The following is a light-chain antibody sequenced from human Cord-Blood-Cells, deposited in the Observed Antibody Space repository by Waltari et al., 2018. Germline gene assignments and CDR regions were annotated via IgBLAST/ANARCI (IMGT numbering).Light chain of an antibody. CDR2: EVS. J-gene: IGLJ1*01. CDR1: SSDVVGYNS. CDR3: SSYAGSNNYV. Sequence: QSALTPPPSASGPPGPSVTISCTGTSSDVVGYNSVSWYQQHPGNAPKLMIYEVSKRPSGVPDRFSGSKSGNTASLTVSGLQAEDEADYYCSSYAGSNNYVLGTGTKVTVL. V-gene: IGLV2-8*01.